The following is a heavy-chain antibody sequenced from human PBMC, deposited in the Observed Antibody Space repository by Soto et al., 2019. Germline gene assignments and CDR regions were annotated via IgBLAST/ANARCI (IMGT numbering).Heavy chain of an antibody. J-gene: IGHJ4*02. D-gene: IGHD2-15*01. CDR1: GGTFSSDS. V-gene: IGHV1-69*12. Sequence: QVQLVQSGAEVKKPGSSMKVSCKASGGTFSSDSFSWVRQAPGQGLEWMGGIIPMFDTPIYAQKFQDRVTITADESTSTAYMQLSSLRSGDTAVYYCARSGGLYRDFNYCGQGSLDTVSS. CDR3: ARSGGLYRDFNY. CDR2: IIPMFDTP.